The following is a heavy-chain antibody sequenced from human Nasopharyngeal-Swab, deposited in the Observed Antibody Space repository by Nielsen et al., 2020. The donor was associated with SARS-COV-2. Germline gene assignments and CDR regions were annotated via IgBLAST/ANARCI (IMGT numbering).Heavy chain of an antibody. D-gene: IGHD4-17*01. CDR2: TRNKANSYTT. V-gene: IGHV3-72*01. Sequence: WIRQPPGKGLEWVGRTRNKANSYTTEYAASVKGRFTISRDDSKNSLYLQMNSLKTEDTAVYYCVLETYGSYYYYYMDAWGKGTTVTVSS. J-gene: IGHJ6*03. CDR3: VLETYGSYYYYYMDA.